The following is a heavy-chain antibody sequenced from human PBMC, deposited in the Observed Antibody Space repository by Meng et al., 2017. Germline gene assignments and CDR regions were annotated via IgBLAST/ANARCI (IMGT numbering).Heavy chain of an antibody. D-gene: IGHD3-22*01. V-gene: IGHV4-4*02. J-gene: IGHJ4*02. CDR1: GGSISSTTW. CDR2: IYHSGST. CDR3: ARDGGSYDSSGYYY. Sequence: QVQLQESGPGLVKPSGTLSLTCAVSGGSISSTTWWSWVRQPPGKGLEWIGYIYHSGSTYYNPSLKSRVTISVDRSKNQFSLKLSSVTAADTAVYYCARDGGSYDSSGYYYWGQGTLVTVSS.